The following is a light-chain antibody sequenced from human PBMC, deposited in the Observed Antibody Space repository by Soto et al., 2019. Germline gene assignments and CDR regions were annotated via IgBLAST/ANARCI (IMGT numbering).Light chain of an antibody. CDR3: CSYAGSYTFEV. V-gene: IGLV2-11*01. CDR1: SSDVGGYNY. Sequence: QSVLTQPRSVSGSPGQSVTISCTGTSSDVGGYNYVSWYQQHPGKAPKLMIYDVSKRPSGVPDRLSGSKSGNTASLTISGLQAEDEADYYCCSYAGSYTFEVFGTGTKVTVL. CDR2: DVS. J-gene: IGLJ1*01.